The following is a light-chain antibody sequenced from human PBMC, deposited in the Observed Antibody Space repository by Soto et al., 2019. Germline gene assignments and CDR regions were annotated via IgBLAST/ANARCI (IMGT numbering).Light chain of an antibody. CDR2: EVT. CDR3: NSYTNSSAVV. Sequence: QSVLTQPASVSGSPGQSITISCAGTRDDIGAYDYVSWYQQHPGNAPKLLVYEVTNRPSGVSDRFSGSKSGNTASLTISGLQAEDEADYYCNSYTNSSAVVFGCGT. V-gene: IGLV2-14*01. J-gene: IGLJ2*01. CDR1: RDDIGAYDY.